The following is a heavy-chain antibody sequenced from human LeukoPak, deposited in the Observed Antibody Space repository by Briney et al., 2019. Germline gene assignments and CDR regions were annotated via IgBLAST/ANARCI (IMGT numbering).Heavy chain of an antibody. J-gene: IGHJ5*02. CDR3: ARHRGSLWELPSWFDP. D-gene: IGHD1-26*01. V-gene: IGHV4-59*08. CDR1: GGSISSYY. CDR2: IYYSGST. Sequence: SETLSLTCTVSGGSISSYYWSWIRQPPGKGLEWIGYIYYSGSTYYNPSLKSRVTISVDTSKNQFSLKLSSVTAADTAVYYCARHRGSLWELPSWFDPWGQGTLVTVSS.